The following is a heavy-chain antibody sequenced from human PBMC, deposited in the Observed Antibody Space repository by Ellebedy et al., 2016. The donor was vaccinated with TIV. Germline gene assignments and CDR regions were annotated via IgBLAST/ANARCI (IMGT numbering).Heavy chain of an antibody. V-gene: IGHV3-23*01. CDR1: GFTFSSYA. CDR2: ISGSGGST. J-gene: IGHJ4*02. CDR3: ERLGVIAAAGASDY. Sequence: GESLKISCAASGFTFSSYAMSWVRQAPGKGLEWVSAISGSGGSTYYADSVKGRFTISRDTSKNTLYLQMNNLSAEDTAVYYCERLGVIAAAGASDYWGQGTLVIVSS. D-gene: IGHD6-13*01.